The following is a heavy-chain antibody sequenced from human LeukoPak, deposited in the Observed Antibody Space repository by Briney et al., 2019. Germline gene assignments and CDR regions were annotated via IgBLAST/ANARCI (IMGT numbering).Heavy chain of an antibody. CDR2: ISDSGGST. J-gene: IGHJ3*02. CDR3: AKGNYDYVWGSYRIAFDI. D-gene: IGHD3-16*02. CDR1: GFTFSRYA. V-gene: IGHV3-23*01. Sequence: GGSLRLSCAASGFTFSRYAMSWVRQAPGKGLEWVSVISDSGGSTYYADSVKGRFTISRDNSKNTLYLQMNSLRAEDTAVYYCAKGNYDYVWGSYRIAFDIWGQGTMVTVSS.